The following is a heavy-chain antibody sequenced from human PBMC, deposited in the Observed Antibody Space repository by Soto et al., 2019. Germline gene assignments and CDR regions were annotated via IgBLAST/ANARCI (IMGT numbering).Heavy chain of an antibody. CDR2: ISYDGSNK. V-gene: IGHV3-30*03. CDR3: PRCDWLDY. J-gene: IGHJ4*02. CDR1: GFTFSSYG. Sequence: QVQLVESGGGVVQPGRSLRLSCAASGFTFSSYGMHWVRQAPGKGLEWVAVISYDGSNKYYADSVKGRFTITRDNSKNTLYLQMNSLRAEDTAVYYCPRCDWLDYWGQGTLVTVSS. D-gene: IGHD2-21*02.